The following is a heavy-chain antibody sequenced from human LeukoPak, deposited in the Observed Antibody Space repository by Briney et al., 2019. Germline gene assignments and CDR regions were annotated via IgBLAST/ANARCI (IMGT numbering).Heavy chain of an antibody. CDR1: GYTFTSYD. CDR3: ARGRGYSGYWISRGWFDP. CDR2: MNPNSGNT. J-gene: IGHJ5*02. Sequence: ASVKVSCKASGYTFTSYDINWVRQATGQGLEWMGWMNPNSGNTGYAQKFQGRVTMTRNTSISTTYMELSSLRSEGTAVYYCARGRGYSGYWISRGWFDPWGQGTLVTVSS. V-gene: IGHV1-8*01. D-gene: IGHD5-12*01.